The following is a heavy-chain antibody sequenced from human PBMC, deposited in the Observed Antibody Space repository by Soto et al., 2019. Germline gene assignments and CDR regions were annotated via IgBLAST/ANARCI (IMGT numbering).Heavy chain of an antibody. J-gene: IGHJ4*02. Sequence: SLRLSCAASGFTFSSYAMSWVRQAPGKGLEWVSAISGSGGSTYYADSVKGRFTISRDNSKNTLYLQMNSLRAEDTAVYYCAKSKDYYDSSGYQDWGQGTLVTVSS. V-gene: IGHV3-23*01. CDR2: ISGSGGST. CDR1: GFTFSSYA. CDR3: AKSKDYYDSSGYQD. D-gene: IGHD3-22*01.